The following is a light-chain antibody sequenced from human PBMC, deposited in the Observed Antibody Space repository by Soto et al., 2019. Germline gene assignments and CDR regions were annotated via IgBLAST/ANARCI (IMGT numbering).Light chain of an antibody. CDR3: QQYNSYLIT. CDR2: DAS. V-gene: IGKV1-5*01. Sequence: DIQMTQSPSTLSASVGDRVTITCRASQSISSWLAWYQQKPGKAPKLLIYDASSLESGVPSRFSGSGCGTEFTLTISSLQPDDFATYYCQQYNSYLITFGQGTRLEIK. CDR1: QSISSW. J-gene: IGKJ5*01.